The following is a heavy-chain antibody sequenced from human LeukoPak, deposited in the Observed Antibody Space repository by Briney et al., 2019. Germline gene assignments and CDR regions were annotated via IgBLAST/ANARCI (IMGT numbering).Heavy chain of an antibody. D-gene: IGHD6-19*01. J-gene: IGHJ4*02. Sequence: PSETLSLTCAVSGVPFSNYYWSWVRQSPSQGLEWIGEINHSGYTNYNPSLKSRVTMSIDTSKNQFSLILTSVTAADAGVYYCTRAVAGHPDWGQGTLVTVSS. V-gene: IGHV4-34*01. CDR1: GVPFSNYY. CDR3: TRAVAGHPD. CDR2: INHSGYT.